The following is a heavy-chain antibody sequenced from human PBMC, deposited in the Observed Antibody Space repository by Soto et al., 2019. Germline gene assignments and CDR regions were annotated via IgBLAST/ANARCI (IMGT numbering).Heavy chain of an antibody. CDR2: INAGNGNT. D-gene: IGHD2-15*01. Sequence: QVQLVQSGAEVKKPGASVKVSCKASGYTFTSYAMHWVRQAPGQRLEWMGWINAGNGNTKYSQKFQGRVTITRDTSASTAYIELSILRTADTAVYYCARGTSGDCSGGSYYAFDYWGQGTLVTVSS. V-gene: IGHV1-3*01. CDR1: GYTFTSYA. CDR3: ARGTSGDCSGGSYYAFDY. J-gene: IGHJ4*02.